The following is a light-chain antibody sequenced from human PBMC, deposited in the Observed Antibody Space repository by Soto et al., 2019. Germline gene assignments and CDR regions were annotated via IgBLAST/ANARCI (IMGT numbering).Light chain of an antibody. CDR1: SSNIGSNT. Sequence: QLVLTQPPSASETPGQRVTISCSGSSSNIGSNTVNWYQQLPGTAPKLLIYSNNQRPSGVPDRFSGSKSGTSASLAISGLQSEDEADYYCAAWDDSLNVVVFGGGTKLTVL. CDR3: AAWDDSLNVVV. J-gene: IGLJ2*01. CDR2: SNN. V-gene: IGLV1-44*01.